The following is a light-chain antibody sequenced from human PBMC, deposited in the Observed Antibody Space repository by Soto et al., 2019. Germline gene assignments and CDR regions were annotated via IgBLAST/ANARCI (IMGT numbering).Light chain of an antibody. V-gene: IGKV3-11*01. CDR1: QSFGTS. J-gene: IGKJ4*01. CDR3: QQGGS. Sequence: EIVLTQFPATLSLSPGEEATLSCRASQSFGTSLAWYQQRPAQAPRLLIYDTLKVAAGVPARFSGSGSGADFTLTISGLEPEDFAVYYCQQGGSFGGGTKVEIK. CDR2: DTL.